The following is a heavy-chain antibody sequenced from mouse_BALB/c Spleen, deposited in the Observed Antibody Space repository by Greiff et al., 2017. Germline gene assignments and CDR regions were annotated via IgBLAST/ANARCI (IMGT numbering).Heavy chain of an antibody. J-gene: IGHJ2*01. D-gene: IGHD4-1*01. Sequence: EVQGVESGGGLVKPGGSLKLSCAASGFTFSSYAMSWVRQTPEKRLEWVASISSGGSTYYPDSVKGRFTISRDNARNILYLQMSSVRSEDTAMYYCASITGYYFDYWGQGTTLTVSS. CDR1: GFTFSSYA. CDR2: ISSGGST. CDR3: ASITGYYFDY. V-gene: IGHV5-6-5*01.